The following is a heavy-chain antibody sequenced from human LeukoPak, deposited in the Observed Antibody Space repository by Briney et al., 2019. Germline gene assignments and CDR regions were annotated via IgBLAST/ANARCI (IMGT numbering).Heavy chain of an antibody. Sequence: GASVKVSCKASGGPFSSYAISWVRQAPGQGLEWMGGIIPIFGTANYAQKFRGRVSMTTDTSTSTAYMDLRSLRSDDTAVYYCARDLRYSSGWSASGMDVWGKGTTVTISS. CDR1: GGPFSSYA. CDR2: IIPIFGTA. V-gene: IGHV1-69*05. D-gene: IGHD6-19*01. CDR3: ARDLRYSSGWSASGMDV. J-gene: IGHJ6*03.